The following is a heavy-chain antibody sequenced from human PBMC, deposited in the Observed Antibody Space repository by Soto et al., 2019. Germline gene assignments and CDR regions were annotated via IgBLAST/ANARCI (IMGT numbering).Heavy chain of an antibody. CDR2: ISSSSSYI. J-gene: IGHJ3*02. CDR1: GFTFSSYS. D-gene: IGHD5-12*01. V-gene: IGHV3-21*04. Sequence: PGGSLRLSCAASGFTFSSYSMNWVRQAPGKGLEWVSSISSSSSYIYYADSVKGRFTISRDNAKNSLYLQMKSLRADDTAVYYCARVVEMATIKAFDIWGQGTMVTVSS. CDR3: ARVVEMATIKAFDI.